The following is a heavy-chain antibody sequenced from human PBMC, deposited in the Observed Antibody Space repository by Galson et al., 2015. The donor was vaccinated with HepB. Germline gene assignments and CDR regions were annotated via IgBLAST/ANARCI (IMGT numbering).Heavy chain of an antibody. CDR2: ISSSSSTM. CDR1: GFTFSSYS. D-gene: IGHD2-15*01. Sequence: SLRPSCAASGFTFSSYSMNWVRQAPGKGLEWVSYISSSSSTMYYADSVKGRFTISRDNAKNSLYLQMNSLRAEDTAVYYCAREGPAGWYFDLWGRGTLVTVSS. J-gene: IGHJ2*01. CDR3: AREGPAGWYFDL. V-gene: IGHV3-48*01.